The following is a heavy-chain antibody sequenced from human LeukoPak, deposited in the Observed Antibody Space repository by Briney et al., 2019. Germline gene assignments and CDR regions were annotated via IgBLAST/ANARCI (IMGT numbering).Heavy chain of an antibody. D-gene: IGHD1-20*01. Sequence: PGGSLRLSCAASGFTYSSYAMHWVRQAPGKGLEWVAFIRSDGSNKYYADSVKGRFTISRDNSKNTLYLQMNSLRAEDTAVYYCATGYNWDLFDYWGQGTLVTVSS. CDR2: IRSDGSNK. CDR1: GFTYSSYA. V-gene: IGHV3-30*02. J-gene: IGHJ4*02. CDR3: ATGYNWDLFDY.